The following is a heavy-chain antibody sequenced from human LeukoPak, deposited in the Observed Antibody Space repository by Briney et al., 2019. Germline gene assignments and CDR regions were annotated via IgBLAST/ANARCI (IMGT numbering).Heavy chain of an antibody. CDR3: ARGFSAKKGHNGEVC. J-gene: IGHJ4*02. CDR1: GYTFTGYY. Sequence: ASVKVSCKASGYTFTGYYMHWVRQAPGQGLEWMGWINPNSGGTNYAQKFQGRVTMTRDTSIGTAYMELSRLRSDDTAVYYCARGFSAKKGHNGEVCWGQGTLVTVSS. V-gene: IGHV1-2*02. D-gene: IGHD4-17*01. CDR2: INPNSGGT.